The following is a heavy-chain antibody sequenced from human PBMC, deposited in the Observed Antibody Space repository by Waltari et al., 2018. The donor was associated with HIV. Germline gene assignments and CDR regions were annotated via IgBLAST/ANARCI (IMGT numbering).Heavy chain of an antibody. V-gene: IGHV3-30*18. CDR2: ISYYGDNK. Sequence: QVQLVESGGGVVQPGRFLRLSCAASGFTFSSYAMHWVRQAPGKGLEWVAVISYYGDNKYYADSVKGRFTISRDNSKNTLYLQMNSLRTEDTAVYYCAKGASGWSPGYWGQGTLVTVSS. CDR3: AKGASGWSPGY. D-gene: IGHD6-19*01. J-gene: IGHJ4*02. CDR1: GFTFSSYA.